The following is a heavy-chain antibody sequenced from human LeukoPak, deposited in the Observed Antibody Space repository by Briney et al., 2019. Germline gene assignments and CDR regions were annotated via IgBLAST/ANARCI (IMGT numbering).Heavy chain of an antibody. CDR1: GFTFSSYG. D-gene: IGHD2-8*01. J-gene: IGHJ4*02. CDR2: ISYDGSNK. Sequence: TGGSLRLSCAASGFTFSSYGMHWVRQAPGKGLEWVAVISYDGSNKYYADSVKGRFTISRDISKNTLYLQMNSLRAEDTAVYYCAKDLRYCTNGVCYRFDYWGQGTLVTVSS. V-gene: IGHV3-30*18. CDR3: AKDLRYCTNGVCYRFDY.